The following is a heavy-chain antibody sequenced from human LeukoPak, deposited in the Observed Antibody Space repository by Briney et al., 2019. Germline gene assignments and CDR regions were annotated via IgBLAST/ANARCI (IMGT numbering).Heavy chain of an antibody. J-gene: IGHJ6*02. CDR2: INHSGST. CDR3: ARWDYYYYGMDV. Sequence: PSETLSLTCAVYGGSFSGYYWSWIRQPPGKGLEWIGEINHSGSTNYNLSLKSRVTISVDTSKNQFSLKLSSVTAADTAVYYCARWDYYYYGMDVWGQGTTVTVSS. V-gene: IGHV4-34*01. CDR1: GGSFSGYY. D-gene: IGHD1-26*01.